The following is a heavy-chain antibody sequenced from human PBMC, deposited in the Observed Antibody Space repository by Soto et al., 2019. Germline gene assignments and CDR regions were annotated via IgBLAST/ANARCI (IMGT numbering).Heavy chain of an antibody. CDR1: GFTFSSYG. V-gene: IGHV3-30*18. Sequence: QVQLVESGGGVVQPGRSLRLSCAASGFTFSSYGMHWVRQAPGKGLEWVAVISYDGSNKYYADSVKGRFTISRDNSKNTLYLQMNSLRAEDTAVYYCAKGIGLDGAGIGYDFWSGYSAHYFDYWGQGTLVTVSS. J-gene: IGHJ4*02. D-gene: IGHD3-3*01. CDR3: AKGIGLDGAGIGYDFWSGYSAHYFDY. CDR2: ISYDGSNK.